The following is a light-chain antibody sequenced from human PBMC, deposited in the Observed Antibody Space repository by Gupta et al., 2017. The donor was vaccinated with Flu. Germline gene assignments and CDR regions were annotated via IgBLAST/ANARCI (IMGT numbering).Light chain of an antibody. Sequence: FMLTQSHSVSESPGKTVTVSCTRSSGSIADSYVQWYQQRPGSAPTTVIYEDNQRPSGVPDRFSGATDSSSNAASLTISGLKTEDEADYYGQTSDATDRWVFGGGTRLTV. J-gene: IGLJ3*02. CDR2: EDN. V-gene: IGLV6-57*03. CDR3: QTSDATDRWV. CDR1: SGSIADSY.